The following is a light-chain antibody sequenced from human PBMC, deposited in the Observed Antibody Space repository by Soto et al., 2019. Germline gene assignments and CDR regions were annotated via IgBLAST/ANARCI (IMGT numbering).Light chain of an antibody. CDR2: GAS. J-gene: IGKJ4*01. CDR1: QSVSSSY. Sequence: EIVLTQSPGTLSLSPGERATLSCRASQSVSSSYLAWYQQKPGQAPRLLIYGASSRATGIPDRFSGSGSGTDFTLTISSLQPEDVATYYCQKCRTAPFTFGGGTKVEI. CDR3: QKCRTAPFT. V-gene: IGKV3-20*01.